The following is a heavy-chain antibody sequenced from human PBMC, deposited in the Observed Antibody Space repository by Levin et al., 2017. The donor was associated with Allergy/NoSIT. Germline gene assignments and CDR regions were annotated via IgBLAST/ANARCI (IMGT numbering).Heavy chain of an antibody. J-gene: IGHJ4*02. CDR1: GFNFNSYW. CDR3: LRAGPGYTNGYASFDD. CDR2: IKQDGSER. D-gene: IGHD5-18*01. V-gene: IGHV3-7*01. Sequence: AGGSLRLSCAASGFNFNSYWMTWVRQGPGKGLEWVATIKQDGSERYYVDSVKGRFTISRDNGENSLFLQMTSLRADDTAVYHCLRAGPGYTNGYASFDDWGQGTLVRVSS.